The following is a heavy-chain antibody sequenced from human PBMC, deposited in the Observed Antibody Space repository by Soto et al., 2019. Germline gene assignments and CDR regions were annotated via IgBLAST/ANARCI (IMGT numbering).Heavy chain of an antibody. CDR2: TNPNSGGT. J-gene: IGHJ5*02. CDR3: AREIAVVVTATKYNWFDP. D-gene: IGHD2-21*02. V-gene: IGHV1-2*02. CDR1: GYTFTGYY. Sequence: ASVKVSCKASGYTFTGYYMHWVRQAPGRGREWMGWTNPNSGGTNYAQKFQGRVTMTRDTSISTAYMELSRLRSDDTAVYYCAREIAVVVTATKYNWFDPWGQGTLVTVSS.